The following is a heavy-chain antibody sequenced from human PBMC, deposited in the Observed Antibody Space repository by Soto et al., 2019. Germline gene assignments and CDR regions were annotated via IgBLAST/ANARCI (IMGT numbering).Heavy chain of an antibody. D-gene: IGHD6-6*01. J-gene: IGHJ4*02. CDR1: GFTLTRSA. V-gene: IGHV3-23*01. CDR2: ISAGGGGT. Sequence: GGSLRLSCAGSGFTLTRSAVSWVRQAPGKGLEWVSGISAGGGGTYYADSVKGRFTISRDVAKNTAYMELSSLRSEDTAVYYCARELSHASSSSSPAYWGQGTLVTVSS. CDR3: ARELSHASSSSSPAY.